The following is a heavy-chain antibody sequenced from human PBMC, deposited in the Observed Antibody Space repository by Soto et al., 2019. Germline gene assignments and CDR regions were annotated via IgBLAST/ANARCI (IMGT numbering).Heavy chain of an antibody. J-gene: IGHJ4*02. Sequence: SETLSLTCTVSGGSISSYYWSWIRQPPGKGLEWIGYIYYSGSTNFNPSLKSRVTISVDTSKNQFSLKLSSVTAADTAMYYCARAPGSSGWYRAPPEYYFDYWGQGTLVTVSS. CDR2: IYYSGST. CDR1: GGSISSYY. V-gene: IGHV4-59*01. D-gene: IGHD6-19*01. CDR3: ARAPGSSGWYRAPPEYYFDY.